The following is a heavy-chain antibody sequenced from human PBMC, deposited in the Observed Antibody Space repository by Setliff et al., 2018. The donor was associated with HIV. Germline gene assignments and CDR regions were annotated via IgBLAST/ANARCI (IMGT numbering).Heavy chain of an antibody. J-gene: IGHJ5*02. CDR2: IIPIIGIT. V-gene: IGHV1-69*10. D-gene: IGHD3-16*01. CDR3: AKDRGRGNWLDP. Sequence: ASVKVSCKAPGGTFSSYAISWVRQAPGQGLEWMGGIIPIIGITNQAQKFQGRVTITADKSTNTAYMELSSLRSEDTAVYYCAKDRGRGNWLDPWGQGTLVTVSS. CDR1: GGTFSSYA.